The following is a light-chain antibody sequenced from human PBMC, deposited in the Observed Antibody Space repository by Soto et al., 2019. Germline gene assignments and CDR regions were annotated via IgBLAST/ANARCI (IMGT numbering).Light chain of an antibody. CDR2: GNT. V-gene: IGLV1-40*01. J-gene: IGLJ2*01. CDR3: QSYDSSLSGWV. CDR1: SSNIGAGYD. Sequence: QSVLTQPPSLSGAPGQRVTISGTGSSSNIGAGYDVHWYQQFPGTAPKLLIFGNTKRPSGVPDRFSGSKSGTSASLAITGLQAEDEADYYCQSYDSSLSGWVFGGGTKLTVL.